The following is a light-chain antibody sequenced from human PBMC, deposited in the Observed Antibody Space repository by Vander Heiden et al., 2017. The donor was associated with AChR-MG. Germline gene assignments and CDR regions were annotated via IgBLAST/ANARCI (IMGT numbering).Light chain of an antibody. CDR3: RHEESARRT. CDR2: KAS. J-gene: IGKJ1*01. Sequence: DIQMTQSPSTLSASVGDRVTITCRASQSITNRVAWYQQKPGKAPKLLIFKASSLESGVPSRFSGGGSGTEFTLTIISLQPDDLATYYCRHEESARRTFGQRTKVEIK. CDR1: QSITNR. V-gene: IGKV1-5*03.